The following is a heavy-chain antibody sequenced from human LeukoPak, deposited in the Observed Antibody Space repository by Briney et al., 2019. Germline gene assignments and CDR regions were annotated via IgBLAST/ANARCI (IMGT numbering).Heavy chain of an antibody. CDR2: FDPEDGET. J-gene: IGHJ4*02. Sequence: ASVKVSCKVSGYTLTELSMHWVRQAPGKGLEWMGGFDPEDGETIYAQKFQGRVTMTEDTSTDTAYMELRSLRSDDTAVYYCARDHPLSTPFDYWGQGTLVTVSS. V-gene: IGHV1-24*01. CDR3: ARDHPLSTPFDY. CDR1: GYTLTELS. D-gene: IGHD3-16*02.